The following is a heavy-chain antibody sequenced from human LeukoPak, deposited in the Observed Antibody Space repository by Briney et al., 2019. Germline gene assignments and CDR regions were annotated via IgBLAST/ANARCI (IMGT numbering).Heavy chain of an antibody. CDR2: ISSNGGST. Sequence: GGSLRLSCSASGFTFSWYAMHWVRQAPGKGLEYVSTISSNGGSTYYADSVKGRFTISRDNSKNTLYLQMSNLRAEDTAVYYCVKGSSGWYEGYFDYWGQGTLVTVSS. CDR3: VKGSSGWYEGYFDY. J-gene: IGHJ4*02. V-gene: IGHV3-64D*09. D-gene: IGHD6-19*01. CDR1: GFTFSWYA.